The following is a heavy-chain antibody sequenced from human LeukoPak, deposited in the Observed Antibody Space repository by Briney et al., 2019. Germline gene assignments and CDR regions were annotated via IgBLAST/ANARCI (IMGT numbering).Heavy chain of an antibody. J-gene: IGHJ5*01. CDR1: GFTFSSYW. D-gene: IGHD2-2*01. CDR2: ISGSGGST. CDR3: AKDRHAPGRYCSSTSCFPFDS. Sequence: GGSLRLSCAASGFTFSSYWMNWVRQAPGKGLEWVSGISGSGGSTYYADSVKGRFTISRDNTKNTLYLQMNSLRAEDTAVYYCAKDRHAPGRYCSSTSCFPFDSWGQGTLVTVSS. V-gene: IGHV3-23*01.